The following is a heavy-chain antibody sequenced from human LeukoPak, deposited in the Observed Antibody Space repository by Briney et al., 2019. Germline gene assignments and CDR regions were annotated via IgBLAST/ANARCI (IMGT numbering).Heavy chain of an antibody. CDR2: ISYDGSNK. CDR3: AKDRRVRVVVTAISFDY. CDR1: GFTFSSYG. V-gene: IGHV3-30*18. J-gene: IGHJ4*02. Sequence: GGSLRLSCAASGFTFSSYGMHWVRQAPGKGLEWVAAISYDGSNKYYADSVKGRFTISRDNSKNTLYLQMNSLRAEDTAGYYCAKDRRVRVVVTAISFDYWIQGTLAADSS. D-gene: IGHD2-21*02.